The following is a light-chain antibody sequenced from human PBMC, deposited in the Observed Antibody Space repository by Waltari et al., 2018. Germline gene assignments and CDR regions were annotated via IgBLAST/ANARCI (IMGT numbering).Light chain of an antibody. CDR3: GTWDDSLNGYV. V-gene: IGLV1-44*01. Sequence: QSELTQPPSTSGTPEETVTISCSGGGSNPGTNNANWYQQFPGTAPRLLIYSDNQRPSGVPARFSASKSGTSASLAISGLQSEDEADYFCGTWDDSLNGYVFGTGTKVTVL. CDR2: SDN. CDR1: GSNPGTNN. J-gene: IGLJ1*01.